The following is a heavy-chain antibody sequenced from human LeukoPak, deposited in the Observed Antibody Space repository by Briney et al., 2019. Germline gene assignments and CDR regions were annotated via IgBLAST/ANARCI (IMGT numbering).Heavy chain of an antibody. CDR2: IYYSGST. CDR1: GGSISSYY. J-gene: IGHJ6*02. V-gene: IGHV4-59*12. CDR3: AREGPSKGGSYGMDV. Sequence: SETLSLTCTVSGGSISSYYWSWLRQPPGKGLEWIGYIYYSGSTNYYPSLKSRVTISVDTSKNQFSLKLSSVTAADTAVYYCAREGPSKGGSYGMDVWGQGTTVTVSS. D-gene: IGHD1-26*01.